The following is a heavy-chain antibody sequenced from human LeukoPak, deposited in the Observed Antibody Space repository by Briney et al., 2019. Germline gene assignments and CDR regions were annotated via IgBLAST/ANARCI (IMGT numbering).Heavy chain of an antibody. Sequence: GGSLRLSCAASGFTFSSYSMNWVRQAPGKGLEWVSSISSSSSYIYYADSVKGRFTISRDNAKNSLYLQMNSLRAEDTAVYYRAREHNWNDWGVIWFDPWGQGTLVTVSS. CDR2: ISSSSSYI. V-gene: IGHV3-21*01. D-gene: IGHD1-20*01. CDR1: GFTFSSYS. CDR3: AREHNWNDWGVIWFDP. J-gene: IGHJ5*02.